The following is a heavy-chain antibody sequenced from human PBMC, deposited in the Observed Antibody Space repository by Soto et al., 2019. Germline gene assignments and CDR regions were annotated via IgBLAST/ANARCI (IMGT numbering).Heavy chain of an antibody. Sequence: GASVKVSCKASGYTFTSYGISWVRQAPGQGLGWMGWISAYNGNTNYAQKLQGRVTMTTDTSTSTAYMELRSLRSDDTAVYYCARNGLWQLSTHPNFDYWGQGTLVTVSS. V-gene: IGHV1-18*01. CDR1: GYTFTSYG. J-gene: IGHJ4*02. CDR2: ISAYNGNT. CDR3: ARNGLWQLSTHPNFDY. D-gene: IGHD2-15*01.